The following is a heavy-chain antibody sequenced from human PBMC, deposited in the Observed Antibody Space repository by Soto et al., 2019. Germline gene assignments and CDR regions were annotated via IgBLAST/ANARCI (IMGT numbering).Heavy chain of an antibody. CDR2: IYYSGST. D-gene: IGHD3-10*01. V-gene: IGHV4-30-4*01. J-gene: IGHJ4*02. CDR1: GGSISSGDYY. Sequence: QLQLQESGPGLVKPSQTLSLTCTVSGGSISSGDYYWSWIRQPPVKGLEWIGYIYYSGSTYYNPSLNSRVTISVDTSKNKFSLKLSSVTAADTAVYYCASGTYYYGSGSYYNGKTADYWGQGTLVTVSS. CDR3: ASGTYYYGSGSYYNGKTADY.